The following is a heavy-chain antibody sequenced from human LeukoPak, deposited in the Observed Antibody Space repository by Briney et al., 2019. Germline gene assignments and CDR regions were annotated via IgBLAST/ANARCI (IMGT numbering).Heavy chain of an antibody. Sequence: GGSLRLSCAASGFTFSRYAMRCVRQAPGKGLEWVSAISGSGGSTYYADSVKVGFTISRDNSTTTRYLQLTRIRGEDTAVYYCATPRPPYDIVVVERNYFDYWGQGTLVTVSS. J-gene: IGHJ4*02. CDR1: GFTFSRYA. CDR3: ATPRPPYDIVVVERNYFDY. D-gene: IGHD2-15*01. V-gene: IGHV3-23*01. CDR2: ISGSGGST.